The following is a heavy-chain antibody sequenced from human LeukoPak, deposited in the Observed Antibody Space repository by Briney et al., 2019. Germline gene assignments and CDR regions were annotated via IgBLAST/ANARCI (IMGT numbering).Heavy chain of an antibody. D-gene: IGHD3-22*01. CDR2: ITRNSNDI. CDR3: AKTLLDSSGYYYAGSDY. J-gene: IGHJ4*02. Sequence: GSLSLSCAASGFTFNVYSMSWVRQAPGKGLEWVSYITRNSNDIYYADSVKGRFTISRDNAKNSLYLQMNNLRAEDTAVYYCAKTLLDSSGYYYAGSDYWGQGILVTVST. CDR1: GFTFNVYS. V-gene: IGHV3-48*01.